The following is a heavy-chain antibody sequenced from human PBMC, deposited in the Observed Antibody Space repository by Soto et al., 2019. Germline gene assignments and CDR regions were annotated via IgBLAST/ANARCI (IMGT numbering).Heavy chain of an antibody. J-gene: IGHJ1*01. CDR2: IYYGGGT. CDR1: VGSISSSSYY. V-gene: IGHV4-39*07. D-gene: IGHD6-13*01. CDR3: AXAAVXAXXQXQEYFQH. Sequence: SETLSLTCTVSVGSISSSSYYWGWIRQPPGKGLEGMRSIYYGGGTYYNPSLKSRVTISVDTSENXXSRRLSPVTAAATAVYXCAXAAVXAXXQXQEYFQHWGQGTLVTVSS.